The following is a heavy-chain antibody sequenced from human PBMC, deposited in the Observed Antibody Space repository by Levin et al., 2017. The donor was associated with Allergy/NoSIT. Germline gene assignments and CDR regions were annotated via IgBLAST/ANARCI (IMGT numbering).Heavy chain of an antibody. CDR1: GGSFSGYY. Sequence: SETLSLTCAVYGGSFSGYYWSWIRQPPGKGLEWIGEINHSGSTNYNPSLKSRVTISVDTSKNQFSLKLSSVTAADTAVYYCARGLTLAQLAKLFDYWGQGTLVTVSS. D-gene: IGHD6-13*01. CDR2: INHSGST. V-gene: IGHV4-34*01. CDR3: ARGLTLAQLAKLFDY. J-gene: IGHJ4*02.